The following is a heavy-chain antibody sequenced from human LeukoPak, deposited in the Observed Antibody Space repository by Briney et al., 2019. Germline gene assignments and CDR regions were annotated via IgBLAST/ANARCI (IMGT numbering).Heavy chain of an antibody. Sequence: GGSLRLSCAASGFTVSSNYMSWVRQAPGKGLEWVSVIYSGGSTYYADSVKGRFTISRDNSKNTLYLQMNSLRAEDTAVYYCAKDLPYYYDSSGYQMDAFDIWGQGTMVTVSS. V-gene: IGHV3-66*01. J-gene: IGHJ3*02. CDR1: GFTVSSNY. CDR2: IYSGGST. CDR3: AKDLPYYYDSSGYQMDAFDI. D-gene: IGHD3-22*01.